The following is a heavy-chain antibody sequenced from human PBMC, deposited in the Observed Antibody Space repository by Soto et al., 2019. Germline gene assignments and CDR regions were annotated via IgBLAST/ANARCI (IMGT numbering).Heavy chain of an antibody. CDR1: GGSISSSSYA. Sequence: SETLSLTCTVSGGSISSSSYAWGWIRQPPGKGLDWIGSIYYSVSSYYNPSLKSRVTISVDTSKNQFSLKLSSVTAAHTAVYYCACTRPVVPPHDAFALWGRGTIVTGSS. J-gene: IGHJ3*01. V-gene: IGHV4-39*01. CDR3: ACTRPVVPPHDAFAL. D-gene: IGHD2-15*01. CDR2: IYYSVSS.